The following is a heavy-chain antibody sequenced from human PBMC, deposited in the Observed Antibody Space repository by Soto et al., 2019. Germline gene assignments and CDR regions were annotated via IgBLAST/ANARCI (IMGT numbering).Heavy chain of an antibody. CDR2: ISSSGSFI. CDR3: AREPEGIAAALDY. CDR1: GFTFRTYG. D-gene: IGHD6-13*01. Sequence: PGGSLRLSCAASGFTFRTYGMNWVRRAPGGGLEWVASISSSGSFIYYADSVKGRFTISRDDAEKSLYLQMISLRAEDTALYYCAREPEGIAAALDYWGRGTLVTVSS. V-gene: IGHV3-21*01. J-gene: IGHJ4*02.